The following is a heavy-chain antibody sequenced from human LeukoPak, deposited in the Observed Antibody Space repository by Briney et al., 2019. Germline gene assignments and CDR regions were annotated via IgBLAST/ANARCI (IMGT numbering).Heavy chain of an antibody. V-gene: IGHV4-59*12. CDR1: GGSMRTYY. CDR2: IYYSGST. Sequence: PSETLSLTCTVSGGSMRTYYWTWIRQPPGKGLEWVGYIYYSGSTYYNPSLKSRVTISVDTSKNQFSLKLSSVTAADTAVYYCARVKTTVTFIDYWGQGTLVTVSS. D-gene: IGHD4-17*01. CDR3: ARVKTTVTFIDY. J-gene: IGHJ4*02.